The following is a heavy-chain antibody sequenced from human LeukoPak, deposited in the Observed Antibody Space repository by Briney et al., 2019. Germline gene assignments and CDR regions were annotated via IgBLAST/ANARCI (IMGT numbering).Heavy chain of an antibody. Sequence: GGSLRLSCAASGNYWMHWVRQAPGKGLVWVSHINSDGSWTSYADSVKGRFTISRDNSKNTLYLQMNSLRDEDTAVYYCAKHRFESGGYHSTDWGQGTLVTVSS. D-gene: IGHD3-22*01. V-gene: IGHV3-74*01. CDR3: AKHRFESGGYHSTD. J-gene: IGHJ4*02. CDR1: GNYW. CDR2: INSDGSWT.